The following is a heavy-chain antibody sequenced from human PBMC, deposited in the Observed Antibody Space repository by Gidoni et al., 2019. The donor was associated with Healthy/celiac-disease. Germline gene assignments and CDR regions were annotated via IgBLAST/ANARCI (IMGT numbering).Heavy chain of an antibody. D-gene: IGHD3-16*01. CDR2: INAGNGNT. V-gene: IGHV1-3*01. CDR1: GYTFTSYA. CDR3: ARDLGYVSGLGAFDI. J-gene: IGHJ3*02. Sequence: QVQLVQSGAEVKKPGASVKVSCKASGYTFTSYAMHWVRQAPGQRLEWMGWINAGNGNTKYSQKFQGRVTITRDTSASTAYMELSSLRSEDTAVYYCARDLGYVSGLGAFDIWGQGTMVTVSS.